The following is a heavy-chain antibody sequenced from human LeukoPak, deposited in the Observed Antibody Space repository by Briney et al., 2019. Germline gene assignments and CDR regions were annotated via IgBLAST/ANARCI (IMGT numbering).Heavy chain of an antibody. V-gene: IGHV3-53*01. CDR3: ARGDDSGYYDYFDY. D-gene: IGHD3-22*01. CDR1: GFTVDSNY. J-gene: IGHJ4*02. CDR2: IYTGGNT. Sequence: GGSLRLSCAASGFTVDSNYLSWVRQAPGKGLEWVSTIYTGGNTYYAASVKGRFTISRDFSKNTVFLHMNSLRAEDTAMYYCARGDDSGYYDYFDYWGQGALATVSS.